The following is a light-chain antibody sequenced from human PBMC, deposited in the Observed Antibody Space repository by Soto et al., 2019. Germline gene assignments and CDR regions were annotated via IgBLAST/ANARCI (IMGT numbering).Light chain of an antibody. J-gene: IGKJ5*01. V-gene: IGKV1-5*01. CDR3: QQLLSYPIT. CDR1: QNIRSR. Sequence: DIQMTQSPSTLSASVGDRVTITCRASQNIRSRLAWFQQKPGKAPKLLIYDASSLESGVPLRFSGSGSGTSFTLTISSLQPEDFATYYCQQLLSYPITFGQGTRLEIK. CDR2: DAS.